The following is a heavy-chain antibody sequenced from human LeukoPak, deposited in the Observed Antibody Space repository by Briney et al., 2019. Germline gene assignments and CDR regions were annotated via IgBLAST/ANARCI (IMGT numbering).Heavy chain of an antibody. CDR1: GGSISSSSYY. CDR3: ARERVDTAMGIDY. J-gene: IGHJ4*02. V-gene: IGHV4-39*02. Sequence: SETLSLTCTVSGGSISSSSYYWGWIRQPPGKGLEWIGSIYYSGSTYYNPSLKSRVTISVDTSKNQFSLKLSSVTAADTAVYYCARERVDTAMGIDYWGQGTLVTVSS. D-gene: IGHD5-18*01. CDR2: IYYSGST.